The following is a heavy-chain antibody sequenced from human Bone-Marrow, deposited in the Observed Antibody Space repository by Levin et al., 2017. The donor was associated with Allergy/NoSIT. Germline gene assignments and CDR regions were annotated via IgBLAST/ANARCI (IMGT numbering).Heavy chain of an antibody. CDR1: GFTFSSYW. Sequence: GESLKISCTASGFTFSSYWMHWVRQGPGKGLVWVSRINSDGSYTNYADSVKGRFTISRDNAKNTLYLQLNSLRAEDTAVNYCARDRDYGGNRFDYWGQGTLVTVSS. J-gene: IGHJ4*02. CDR3: ARDRDYGGNRFDY. CDR2: INSDGSYT. V-gene: IGHV3-74*01. D-gene: IGHD4-23*01.